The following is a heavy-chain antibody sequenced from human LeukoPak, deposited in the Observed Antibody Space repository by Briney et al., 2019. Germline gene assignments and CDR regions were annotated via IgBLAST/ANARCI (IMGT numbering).Heavy chain of an antibody. CDR1: GGSISSYY. CDR3: ARHVSYYYGSGSYYYFDY. V-gene: IGHV4-59*08. CDR2: IYYSGST. D-gene: IGHD3-10*01. Sequence: SETLSLTCTVSGGSISSYYWSWIRQPPGKGLEWIGYIYYSGSTNYNPSLKSRVTISVDTSKNQFSLKLSSVTAADTAVYYCARHVSYYYGSGSYYYFDYWGQGTLVTVSP. J-gene: IGHJ4*02.